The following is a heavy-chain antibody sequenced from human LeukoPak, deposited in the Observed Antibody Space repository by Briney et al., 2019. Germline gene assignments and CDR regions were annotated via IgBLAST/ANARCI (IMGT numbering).Heavy chain of an antibody. CDR1: SGSISSGVYY. D-gene: IGHD3-3*01. J-gene: IGHJ4*02. Sequence: SQTLSLTCTVSSGSISSGVYYWRWIRHPPGKGLEGIGYIYYCGSTYYNPSLKSRVIISVDTSKNQFSLKLSSVTAADTAVYYCAGASDFWSGYWTKAPDYWGQGTLVTVSS. V-gene: IGHV4-30-4*01. CDR2: IYYCGST. CDR3: AGASDFWSGYWTKAPDY.